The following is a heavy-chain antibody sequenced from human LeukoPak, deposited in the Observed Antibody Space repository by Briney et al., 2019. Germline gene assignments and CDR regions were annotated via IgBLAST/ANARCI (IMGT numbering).Heavy chain of an antibody. CDR2: IWYDGSNK. D-gene: IGHD6-6*01. CDR1: GFTFSSYG. V-gene: IGHV3-33*01. J-gene: IGHJ6*02. Sequence: GGSLRLSCAASGFTFSSYGMHWARQAPGKGLEWVAVIWYDGSNKYYADSVKGRFTISRDNSKNTLYLQMNSLRAEDTAVYYCARDRDPSSIAARWYYYYGMDVWGQGTTVTVSS. CDR3: ARDRDPSSIAARWYYYYGMDV.